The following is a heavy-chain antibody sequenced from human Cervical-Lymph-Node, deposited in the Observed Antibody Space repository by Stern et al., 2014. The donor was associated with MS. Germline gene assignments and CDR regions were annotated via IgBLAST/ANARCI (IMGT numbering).Heavy chain of an antibody. CDR3: ARAAMITFGGVSTSEDY. J-gene: IGHJ4*02. D-gene: IGHD3-16*01. CDR2: IIPIFGTA. V-gene: IGHV1-69*01. Sequence: VQLEESGAEVKKPGSSVKVSCKASGGTFSSYAISWVRQAPGQGLEWMGGIIPIFGTAKYAQKVQGRVTITADESTSTAYMELSSLRSEDTAVYYCARAAMITFGGVSTSEDYWGQGTLVTVSS. CDR1: GGTFSSYA.